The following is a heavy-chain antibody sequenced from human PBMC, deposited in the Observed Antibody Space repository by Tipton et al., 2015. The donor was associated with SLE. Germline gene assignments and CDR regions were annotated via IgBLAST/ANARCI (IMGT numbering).Heavy chain of an antibody. J-gene: IGHJ5*02. CDR3: ARGTPFMEWERNWFDP. V-gene: IGHV4-39*07. CDR1: GGSISSSSYY. CDR2: IYYSGSS. D-gene: IGHD3-3*01. Sequence: TLSLTCTVSGGSISSSSYYWGWIRQPPGKGLEWIGRIYYSGSSYYNPSLKSRVTISADTSKNQFSLRLRSVTASDTAFYYCARGTPFMEWERNWFDPWGQGTLVIVST.